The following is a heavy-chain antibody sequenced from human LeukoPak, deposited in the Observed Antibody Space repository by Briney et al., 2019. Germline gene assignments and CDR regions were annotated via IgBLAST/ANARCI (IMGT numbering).Heavy chain of an antibody. J-gene: IGHJ4*02. D-gene: IGHD3-22*01. CDR2: INPNSGGT. CDR3: ARGVLSYYDSSGYAGFDY. V-gene: IGHV1-2*02. Sequence: GASVKVSCKASGYTFTTYAMNWVRQAPGQGLEWMGWINPNSGGTNYAQKFQGRVTMTRDTSISTAYMELSRLRSDDTAVYYCARGVLSYYDSSGYAGFDYWGQGTLVTVSS. CDR1: GYTFTTYA.